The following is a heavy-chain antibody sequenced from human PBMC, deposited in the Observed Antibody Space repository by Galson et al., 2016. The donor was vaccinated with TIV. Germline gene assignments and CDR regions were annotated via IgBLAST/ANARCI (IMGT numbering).Heavy chain of an antibody. V-gene: IGHV4-30-4*08. J-gene: IGHJ6*02. Sequence: TLSLTCSVFGGSISNGDYYWTWIRQPPGKGLEWIGYVYYSGATNYNPSLNLRVTLSVDRSTNQFSLRLNSVTAAGTAVYSCARCRGDYYYGIDVRGQGTTVTVSS. D-gene: IGHD3-10*01. CDR2: VYYSGAT. CDR3: ARCRGDYYYGIDV. CDR1: GGSISNGDYY.